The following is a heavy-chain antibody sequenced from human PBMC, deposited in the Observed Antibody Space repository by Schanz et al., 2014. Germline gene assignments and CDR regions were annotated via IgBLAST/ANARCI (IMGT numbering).Heavy chain of an antibody. D-gene: IGHD2-2*01. CDR2: IIPILGIA. Sequence: QVQLVQSGAEVKKPGSSVKVSCKASGGTFSTYTISWVRQAPGQGLEWMGRIIPILGIANYAQKFQGRVTFTADKSTSTAYMELSSLRYEVTALYYCARGTMPGTFDIWGQGTMVTVSS. CDR3: ARGTMPGTFDI. V-gene: IGHV1-69*02. CDR1: GGTFSTYT. J-gene: IGHJ3*02.